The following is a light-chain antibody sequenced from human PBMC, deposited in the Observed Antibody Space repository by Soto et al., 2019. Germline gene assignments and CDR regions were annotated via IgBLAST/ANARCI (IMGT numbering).Light chain of an antibody. Sequence: DIQMTQSPSSLSASVGDRVTITCRASQSISSLNWYQQKPGKAPQLLIYAASSLQSGVPSRFGGSGSGTDFTLTISSLQPEDFATYFCQQSYTTPYTFGRGTNLEIK. V-gene: IGKV1-39*01. CDR3: QQSYTTPYT. CDR2: AAS. CDR1: QSISS. J-gene: IGKJ2*01.